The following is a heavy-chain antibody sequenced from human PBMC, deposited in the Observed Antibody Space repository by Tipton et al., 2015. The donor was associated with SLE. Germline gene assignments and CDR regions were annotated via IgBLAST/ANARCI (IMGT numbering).Heavy chain of an antibody. D-gene: IGHD2-21*02. J-gene: IGHJ6*02. CDR1: GFTFSSYA. Sequence: SLRLSCAASGFTFSSYAMHWVRQAPGKGLEWVAVISYDGSNKYYADSVKGRFTISRDNSKNTLYLQMNSLRAEDTAVYYCARALYCGGDCHPGMDVWGQGTTVTVSS. V-gene: IGHV3-30*04. CDR3: ARALYCGGDCHPGMDV. CDR2: ISYDGSNK.